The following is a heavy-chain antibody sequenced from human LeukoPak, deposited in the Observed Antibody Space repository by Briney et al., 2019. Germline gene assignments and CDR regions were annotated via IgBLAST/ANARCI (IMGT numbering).Heavy chain of an antibody. CDR2: THTSGTT. V-gene: IGHV4-4*09. Sequence: SETLSLTCTVSGDSSSTYYWTWIRQPPGKGLEWIGYTHTSGTTNYNPSLKSRVTRSGATSNNQFSLRRSPVTAADTAVYYCARPGQSGWWVYFNYWGQGIPVTVSS. CDR3: ARPGQSGWWVYFNY. D-gene: IGHD3-3*01. J-gene: IGHJ4*02. CDR1: GDSSSTYY.